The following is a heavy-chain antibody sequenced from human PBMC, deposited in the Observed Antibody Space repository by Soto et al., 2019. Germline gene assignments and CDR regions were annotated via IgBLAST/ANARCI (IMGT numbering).Heavy chain of an antibody. CDR1: GFTFSSYS. CDR3: ARDRYDFWSGSQRGMDV. V-gene: IGHV3-48*02. D-gene: IGHD3-3*01. J-gene: IGHJ6*02. Sequence: EVQLVESGGGLVQPGGSLRLSCAASGFTFSSYSMNWVRQAPGKGLEWGSYISSSSSTIYYADSVKGRFTISRDNAKNSLYLQMNSLRDEDTAVYYCARDRYDFWSGSQRGMDVWGQGTTVTVSS. CDR2: ISSSSSTI.